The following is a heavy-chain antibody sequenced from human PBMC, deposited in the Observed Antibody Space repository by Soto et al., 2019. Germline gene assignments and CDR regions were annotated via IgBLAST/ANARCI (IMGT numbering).Heavy chain of an antibody. D-gene: IGHD3-9*01. CDR3: AIRGFLTGYYRRYYGMDV. CDR1: GGSISGYY. Sequence: SSETLSLTCTVSGGSISGYYWSWIRQSQGGRLEWIASIYSSGGTNYNPSLKSRVTMFVDTSKNQFSLKLSSVTAADTAVYYCAIRGFLTGYYRRYYGMDVWGQGTTVTVS. J-gene: IGHJ6*02. V-gene: IGHV4-4*08. CDR2: IYSSGGT.